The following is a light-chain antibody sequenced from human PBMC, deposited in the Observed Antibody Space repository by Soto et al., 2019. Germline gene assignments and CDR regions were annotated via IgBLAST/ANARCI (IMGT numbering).Light chain of an antibody. CDR3: QQFGSSPGFT. J-gene: IGKJ3*01. CDR2: GAS. CDR1: QSINNRY. Sequence: EIVLTQSPGTLSLSPGERATLSCRASQSINNRYLAWYQQKPGQAPRLLIYGASSRATGIPDRFIGSGSGTDLTLTISRLEPEDYVVYYCQQFGSSPGFTFVPGTKVDIK. V-gene: IGKV3-20*01.